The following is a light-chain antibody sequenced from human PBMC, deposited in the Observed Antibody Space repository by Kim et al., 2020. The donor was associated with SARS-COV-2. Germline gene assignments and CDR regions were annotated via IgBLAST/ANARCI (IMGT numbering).Light chain of an antibody. CDR1: HSNY. Sequence: SGDPGQRVTISCSRIHSNYVYWYRRLPGTAPELLIYRNNHRPSGVPDRFSGSKSDTSASLAISGLRSDDEADYFCAAWDDSLSGRVFGGGTQLTVL. J-gene: IGLJ3*02. V-gene: IGLV1-47*01. CDR3: AAWDDSLSGRV. CDR2: RNN.